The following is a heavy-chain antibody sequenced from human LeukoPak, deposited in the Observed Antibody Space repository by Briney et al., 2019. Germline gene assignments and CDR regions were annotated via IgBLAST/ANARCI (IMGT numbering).Heavy chain of an antibody. CDR3: AREGDFFDY. CDR1: GYSFTSYG. V-gene: IGHV1-3*01. CDR2: INAGNGDT. D-gene: IGHD3-16*01. Sequence: ASVKVSCKASGYSFTSYGIHWVRQAPGQRLEWMGWINAGNGDTKYSQKFHGRATITGDTSASTAYVELSSLRSEDTAVYYCAREGDFFDYWGQGTLVTVSS. J-gene: IGHJ4*02.